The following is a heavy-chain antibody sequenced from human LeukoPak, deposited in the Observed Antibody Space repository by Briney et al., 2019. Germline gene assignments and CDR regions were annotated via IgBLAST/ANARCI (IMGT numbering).Heavy chain of an antibody. CDR3: ATAPLEQLVFDY. J-gene: IGHJ4*02. CDR2: FDPEDGET. CDR1: GYTLTELS. D-gene: IGHD6-6*01. V-gene: IGHV1-24*01. Sequence: ASVKVSCKVSGYTLTELSMHWVRQAPGKGLEWVGGFDPEDGETIYAQKFQGRVTMTEDTSTDTAYMELSSLRSEDTAVYYCATAPLEQLVFDYWGQGTLVTVSS.